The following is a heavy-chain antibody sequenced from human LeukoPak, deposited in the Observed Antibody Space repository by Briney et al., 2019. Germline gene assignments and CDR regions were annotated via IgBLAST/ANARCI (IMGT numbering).Heavy chain of an antibody. D-gene: IGHD6-19*01. CDR2: IYYSGST. CDR1: GGSFSGYY. Sequence: PSETLSLTCAVYGGSFSGYYWSWIRRPPGKGLEWIGSIYYSGSTYYNPSLKSRVTISVDTSKNQFSLKLSSVTAADTAVYYCARSIAVAGTWAPYGMDVWGQGTTVTVSS. V-gene: IGHV4-34*01. J-gene: IGHJ6*02. CDR3: ARSIAVAGTWAPYGMDV.